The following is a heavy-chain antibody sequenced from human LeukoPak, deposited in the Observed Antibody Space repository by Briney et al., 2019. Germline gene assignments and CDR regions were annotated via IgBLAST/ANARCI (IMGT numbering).Heavy chain of an antibody. J-gene: IGHJ2*01. CDR3: ARDDGYGDLRTPNCYFDL. CDR1: GFTFSSYA. Sequence: GKSLRLSCAASGFTFSSYAMDWVRQAPGKGLEWVAIISYDGSKKYFADSVKGRFTISRDNSKNTLYLQMNSLTTEDTAVYYCARDDGYGDLRTPNCYFDLWGRGTLVTVSS. D-gene: IGHD4-17*01. V-gene: IGHV3-30-3*01. CDR2: ISYDGSKK.